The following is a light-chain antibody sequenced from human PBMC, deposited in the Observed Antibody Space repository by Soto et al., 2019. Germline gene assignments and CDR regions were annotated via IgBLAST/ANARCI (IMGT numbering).Light chain of an antibody. J-gene: IGLJ2*01. CDR3: CSYAGGASVV. V-gene: IGLV2-23*01. CDR1: ISDVGRYNL. Sequence: QSVLTQPASVSGSPGQSITISCTGTISDVGRYNLVSWYQQHPDKAPKLIIYEDIERPSGVSHRFSGSTSGNTASLTISGLQTEDEAKYFCCSYAGGASVVFGGGTKLPVL. CDR2: EDI.